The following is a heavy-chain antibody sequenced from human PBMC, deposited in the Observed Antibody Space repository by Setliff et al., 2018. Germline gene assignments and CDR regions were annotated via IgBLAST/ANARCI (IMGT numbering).Heavy chain of an antibody. J-gene: IGHJ6*03. CDR1: GDSISSGNW. CDR3: VRTDYSDGRYSMDV. Sequence: LSLTCAVSGDSISSGNWWSWVRQPPEKGLEWIGEINRSGNTNYNPSLKSRVAISVDKSTNQFSLKLNSVTAADTAVYYCVRTDYSDGRYSMDVWGKGTTVTVSS. D-gene: IGHD6-19*01. CDR2: INRSGNT. V-gene: IGHV4-4*02.